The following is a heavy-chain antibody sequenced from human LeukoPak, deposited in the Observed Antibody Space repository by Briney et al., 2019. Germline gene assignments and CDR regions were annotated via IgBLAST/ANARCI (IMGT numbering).Heavy chain of an antibody. Sequence: RGSLRLSCTASGLSFSGHWMYWARQLPGKGLVWVSRISPTGSTTSYADSVKGQFTVSRDNAKNTLYLQVNNLRAEDTAVYYCARGPNSNWSGPDFWGQGTLLTVSS. CDR1: GLSFSGHW. V-gene: IGHV3-74*01. CDR3: ARGPNSNWSGPDF. CDR2: ISPTGSTT. D-gene: IGHD6-6*01. J-gene: IGHJ4*02.